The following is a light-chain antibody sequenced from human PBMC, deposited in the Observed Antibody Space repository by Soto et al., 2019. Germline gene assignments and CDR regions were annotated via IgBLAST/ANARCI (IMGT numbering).Light chain of an antibody. CDR1: QSVSTW. CDR2: KAS. Sequence: DSQMTQSPSTLAASVGDRVTITCRASQSVSTWLDWYQQKPGKPPKLLIYKASILQSGVSSRFSGSGSGTDFTLTISGLQPDDFATYYCQQYDRYPVTFGGGTKVEVK. J-gene: IGKJ4*01. CDR3: QQYDRYPVT. V-gene: IGKV1-5*03.